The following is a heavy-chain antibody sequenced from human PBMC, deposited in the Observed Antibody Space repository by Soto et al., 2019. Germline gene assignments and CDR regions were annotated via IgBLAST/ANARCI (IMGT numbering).Heavy chain of an antibody. CDR1: ELPFSSYS. Sequence: EVQLLESGGGLVQPGGALSHSCEATELPFSSYSLFWVRQAPGKGLEWVSGVNGGGDITYYAEPVKGRFTISIDNSKNTLYLQMNSLRAEDTAVFYCARAHFGVTMDVWGQGTTVTVSS. CDR3: ARAHFGVTMDV. CDR2: VNGGGDIT. J-gene: IGHJ6*02. D-gene: IGHD3-3*01. V-gene: IGHV3-23*01.